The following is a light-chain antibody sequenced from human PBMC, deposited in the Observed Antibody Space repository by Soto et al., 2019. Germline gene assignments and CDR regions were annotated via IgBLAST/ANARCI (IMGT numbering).Light chain of an antibody. J-gene: IGKJ5*01. CDR3: QQYNNLPS. V-gene: IGKV3-15*01. CDR2: DVF. Sequence: EVVMTQSPATLSVSPGERATLSCRASQTVSRNLAWYQQRPGQAPRLLISDVFTRAAVIPARFSGSGSETEFTLTIRSLQSEDFAVYDCQQYNNLPSFGQWTRLEIK. CDR1: QTVSRN.